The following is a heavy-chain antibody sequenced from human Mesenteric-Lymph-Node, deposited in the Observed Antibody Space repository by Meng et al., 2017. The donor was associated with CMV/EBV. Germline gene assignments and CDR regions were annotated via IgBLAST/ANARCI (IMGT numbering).Heavy chain of an antibody. D-gene: IGHD3-9*01. Sequence: QVRLVQSGAEVRKPGASVRIYGKASGYTFIDYYIDWVRQAPGQGLEWMGRINPKIGGRRYAQNFQGRVTMIRDTAINTAYLEVNRLNSDDTAMYYCARDRDTDWYSPFDYWGQGTLVTVSS. V-gene: IGHV1-2*06. CDR2: INPKIGGR. CDR3: ARDRDTDWYSPFDY. CDR1: GYTFIDYY. J-gene: IGHJ4*02.